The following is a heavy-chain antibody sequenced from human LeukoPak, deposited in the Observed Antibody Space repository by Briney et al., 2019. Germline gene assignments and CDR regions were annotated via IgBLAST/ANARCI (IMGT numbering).Heavy chain of an antibody. D-gene: IGHD6-19*01. CDR3: TRQWLING. V-gene: IGHV3-23*01. Sequence: GGSLRLTCAASGFTFSSYAMNWVRQAPGKGLEWVSSISESGGTTDYADSVKGRFTISRDNSKNTLYLQMNSLRAEDTAVYYCTRQWLINGWGQGILVTVSS. CDR1: GFTFSSYA. J-gene: IGHJ4*02. CDR2: ISESGGTT.